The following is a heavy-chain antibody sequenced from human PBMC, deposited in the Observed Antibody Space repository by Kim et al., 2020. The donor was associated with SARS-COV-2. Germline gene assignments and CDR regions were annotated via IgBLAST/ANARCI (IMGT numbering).Heavy chain of an antibody. D-gene: IGHD3-22*01. CDR2: ISSSGSTI. CDR3: ATDPMIVVVKGGAFDAFDI. J-gene: IGHJ3*02. Sequence: GWSLRLSCAASGFTFSSYEMNWVRQAPGKGLEWVSYISSSGSTIYYADSVKGRFTISRDNAKNSLYLQMNSLRAEDTAVYYCATDPMIVVVKGGAFDAFDIWGQGTMVTVSS. V-gene: IGHV3-48*03. CDR1: GFTFSSYE.